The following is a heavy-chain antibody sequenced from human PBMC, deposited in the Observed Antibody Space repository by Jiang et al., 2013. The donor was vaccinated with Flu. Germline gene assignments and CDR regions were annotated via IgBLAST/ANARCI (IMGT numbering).Heavy chain of an antibody. CDR3: ARGAFLLGSGWYDGAMDV. CDR1: GYTFSGYY. D-gene: IGHD6-19*01. V-gene: IGHV1-2*04. Sequence: GAEVKKPGASVKVSCKASGYTFSGYYIHWVRQAPGQGLEWMGWINPKSGGPKYAQKLRGLVTMTRDTSIRTAYMELTRVTSADTATYYCARGAFLLGSGWYDGAMDVWGQGTTVTVS. J-gene: IGHJ6*02. CDR2: INPKSGGP.